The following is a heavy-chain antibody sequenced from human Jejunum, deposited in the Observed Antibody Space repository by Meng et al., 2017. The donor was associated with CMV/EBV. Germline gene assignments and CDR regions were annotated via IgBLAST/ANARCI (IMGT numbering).Heavy chain of an antibody. CDR1: GYIFTEYY. D-gene: IGHD4/OR15-4a*01. Sequence: KASGYIFTEYYIHWVRQAPGQGLEWMAIINPSGYNTNYTQKFQGRITVTRDTPTRTVYMELKNLRFEDTAVYYCAKEGVLYGMDVWGQGTKVTVSS. V-gene: IGHV1-46*01. CDR2: INPSGYNT. J-gene: IGHJ6*02. CDR3: AKEGVLYGMDV.